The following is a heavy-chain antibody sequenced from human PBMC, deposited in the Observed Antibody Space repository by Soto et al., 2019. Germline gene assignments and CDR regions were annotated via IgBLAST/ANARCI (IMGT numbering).Heavy chain of an antibody. D-gene: IGHD6-19*01. CDR2: VFHTGGT. CDR3: ARVFSSGSGWMYYFDF. V-gene: IGHV4-4*02. CDR1: SDSIAGENW. J-gene: IGHJ4*02. Sequence: QVQLQESGPGLVKPSETLSLTCTVSSDSIAGENWWRWVRQPPGLGLEWIGEVFHTGGTNYNPSLKSRVTMEVDKSKNQFSLNLISATAADTAVYYCARVFSSGSGWMYYFDFWGQGTLVSVSS.